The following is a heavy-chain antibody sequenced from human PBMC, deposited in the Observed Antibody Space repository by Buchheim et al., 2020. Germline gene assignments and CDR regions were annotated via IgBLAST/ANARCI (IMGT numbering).Heavy chain of an antibody. J-gene: IGHJ5*02. V-gene: IGHV4-34*01. CDR2: INHSGST. CDR3: ARAQYSNYARWKRWFDP. D-gene: IGHD4-11*01. Sequence: QVQLQQWGAGLLKPSETLSLTCAVYGGSFSGYYWSWIRQPPGKGLEWIGEINHSGSTNYNPSLKSRVTISVDTSKNQFSLQLSSVTAADTAVYYCARAQYSNYARWKRWFDPWGQGTL. CDR1: GGSFSGYY.